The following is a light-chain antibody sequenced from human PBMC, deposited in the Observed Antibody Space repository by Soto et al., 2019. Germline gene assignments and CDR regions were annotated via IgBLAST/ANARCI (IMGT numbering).Light chain of an antibody. J-gene: IGLJ1*01. V-gene: IGLV2-14*01. CDR2: EVT. Sequence: QSALTQPASVSGSPGQSITISCTGTRSDVGGYNYVSWYQQHPGKVPKVMIYEVTNRPSGVSNRFSGSKSGSTASLTISGLQAEDEADYYCSSYTSSSTYVFGTGTKLTVL. CDR3: SSYTSSSTYV. CDR1: RSDVGGYNY.